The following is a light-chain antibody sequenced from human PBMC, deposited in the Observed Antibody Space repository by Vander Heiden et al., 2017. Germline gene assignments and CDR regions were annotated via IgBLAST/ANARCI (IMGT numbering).Light chain of an antibody. Sequence: QSLLTQPPSASGTPAQGVTISCSGRRSNLGTNSVNWYQQLPGTAPKLLMYSNNHRPSGVPDRFSGSKSGTSASLAITGLQSEDEADYYCAAWDDSLNGVVFGGGTKLTVL. CDR2: SNN. CDR3: AAWDDSLNGVV. V-gene: IGLV1-44*01. CDR1: RSNLGTNS. J-gene: IGLJ3*02.